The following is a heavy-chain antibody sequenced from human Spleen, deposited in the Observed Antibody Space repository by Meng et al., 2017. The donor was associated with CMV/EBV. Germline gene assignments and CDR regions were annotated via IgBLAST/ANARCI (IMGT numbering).Heavy chain of an antibody. CDR2: IYYSGST. CDR1: GGSISTYY. D-gene: IGHD6-19*01. Sequence: SETLSLTCSVSGGSISTYYWSWIRQPPGRGLEWIGYIYYSGSTNYNPSLKSRVIISVDTSKNQFSLKLSSVTTADTAVYYCARDVGGRSGWYLDYWGQETLVTVSS. V-gene: IGHV4-59*01. CDR3: ARDVGGRSGWYLDY. J-gene: IGHJ4*02.